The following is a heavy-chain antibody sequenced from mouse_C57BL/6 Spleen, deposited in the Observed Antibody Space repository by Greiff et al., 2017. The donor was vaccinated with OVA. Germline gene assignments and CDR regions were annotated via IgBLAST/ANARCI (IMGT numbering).Heavy chain of an antibody. V-gene: IGHV1-50*01. D-gene: IGHD1-1*01. J-gene: IGHJ4*01. CDR3: ARFPYYYGSSYGAMDY. Sequence: QVQLQQPGAELVKPGASVKLSCKASGYTFTSYWMQWVKQRPGQGLEWIGEIDPSDSYTNYNQKFKGKATLTVDTSSSTAYMQLSSLTSEDSAVYYCARFPYYYGSSYGAMDYWGQGTSVTVSS. CDR2: IDPSDSYT. CDR1: GYTFTSYW.